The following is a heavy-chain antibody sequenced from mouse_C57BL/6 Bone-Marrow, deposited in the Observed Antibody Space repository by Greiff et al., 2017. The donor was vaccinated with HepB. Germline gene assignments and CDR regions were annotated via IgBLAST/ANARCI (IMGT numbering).Heavy chain of an antibody. CDR3: TTFYGNYEDAMDY. CDR2: IDPENGDT. CDR1: GFNIKDDY. D-gene: IGHD2-1*01. J-gene: IGHJ4*01. Sequence: EVQLKQSGAELVRPGASVKLSCTASGFNIKDDYMHWVKQRPEQGLEWIGWIDPENGDTEYASKFQGKATITADTSSNTAYLQLSSLTSEDTAVYYCTTFYGNYEDAMDYWGQGTSVTVSS. V-gene: IGHV14-4*01.